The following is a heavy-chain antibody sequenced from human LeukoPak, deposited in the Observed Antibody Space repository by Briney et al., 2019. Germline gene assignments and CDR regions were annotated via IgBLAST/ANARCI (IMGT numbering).Heavy chain of an antibody. CDR1: GGSISSYY. CDR2: IYYRGTT. CDR3: ARVPPGASHFDS. J-gene: IGHJ4*02. Sequence: SETLSLTCTVSGGSISSYYWSWIRQPPGKGLKWIGYIYYRGTTKYNPSLKSRVTISVDTSKNQFSLKLSSVTAADTAVYYCARVPPGASHFDSWGQGTLVPVSS. D-gene: IGHD1-26*01. V-gene: IGHV4-59*01.